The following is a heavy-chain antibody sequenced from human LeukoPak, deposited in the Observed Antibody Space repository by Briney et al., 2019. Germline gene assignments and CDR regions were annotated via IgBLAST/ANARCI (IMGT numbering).Heavy chain of an antibody. Sequence: PSETLSLTCTVSGGSISSYYWSWIRQPPGKGLEWIGYIYYSGSTNYNPSLKSRVTISVDTSKNQFSLKLSSVTAADTAVYYCARDRTYSSSWYRGGNWFDPWGQGTLVTVSS. V-gene: IGHV4-59*01. D-gene: IGHD6-13*01. CDR2: IYYSGST. J-gene: IGHJ5*02. CDR1: GGSISSYY. CDR3: ARDRTYSSSWYRGGNWFDP.